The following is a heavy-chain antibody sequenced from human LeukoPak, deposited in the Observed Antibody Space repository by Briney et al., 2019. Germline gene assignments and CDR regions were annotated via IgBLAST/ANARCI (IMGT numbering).Heavy chain of an antibody. V-gene: IGHV1-2*06. J-gene: IGHJ6*03. CDR1: GYTFTGYY. CDR2: INPNSGGT. Sequence: ASVKVSCKASGYTFTGYYMHWVRRAPGQGLEWMGRINPNSGGTNYAQKFQGRVTMTRDTSISTAYMELSRLRSDDTAVYYCAKVVAATPPYYYYMDVWGKGTTVTVSS. D-gene: IGHD2-15*01. CDR3: AKVVAATPPYYYYMDV.